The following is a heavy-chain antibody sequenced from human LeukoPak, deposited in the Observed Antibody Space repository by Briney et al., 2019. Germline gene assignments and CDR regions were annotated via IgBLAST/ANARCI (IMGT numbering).Heavy chain of an antibody. J-gene: IGHJ4*02. CDR1: GGSISSSSYY. V-gene: IGHV4-39*07. D-gene: IGHD5-12*01. CDR2: IYYSGST. Sequence: SETLSLTCTVSGGSISSSSYYWGWIRQPPGKGLEWIGSIYYSGSTYYNPSLKSRVTILVDTSKNQFSLKLSSVTAADTAVYYCARDRHKLVDIVAGILDYWGQGTLVTVSS. CDR3: ARDRHKLVDIVAGILDY.